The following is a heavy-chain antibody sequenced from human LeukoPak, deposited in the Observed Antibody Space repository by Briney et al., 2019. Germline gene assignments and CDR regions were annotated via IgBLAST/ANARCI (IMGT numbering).Heavy chain of an antibody. J-gene: IGHJ4*02. V-gene: IGHV1-8*02. CDR3: ARASGLNYGFEY. CDR1: GYTFTSYD. D-gene: IGHD5-18*01. CDR2: MNPNSGNT. Sequence: ASVKVSCKASGYTFTSYDINWVRQATGQGLEWMGWMNPNSGNTGYAQKLQGRVTMTTDTSTSTAYMELRSLSSEDTALYYCARASGLNYGFEYWGQGTLVTVSS.